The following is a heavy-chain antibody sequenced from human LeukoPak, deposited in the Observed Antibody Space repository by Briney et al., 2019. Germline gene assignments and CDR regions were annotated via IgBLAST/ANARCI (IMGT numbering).Heavy chain of an antibody. J-gene: IGHJ4*02. CDR1: GGSISSYY. Sequence: SETLSLTCTVSGGSISSYYWSWIRQPPGKGLEWIGYIYYSGSTNYNPSLKSRVTISVDTSKNQFSLKLSSVTAADAAVYYCARLRFDYGDCYFDYWGQGTLVTVSS. D-gene: IGHD4-17*01. V-gene: IGHV4-59*08. CDR2: IYYSGST. CDR3: ARLRFDYGDCYFDY.